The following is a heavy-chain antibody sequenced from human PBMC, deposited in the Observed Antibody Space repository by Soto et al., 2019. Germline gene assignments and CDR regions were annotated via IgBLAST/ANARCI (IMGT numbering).Heavy chain of an antibody. CDR1: GFTFTRYS. V-gene: IGHV3-21*06. J-gene: IGHJ4*02. CDR2: ISSTTHYI. CDR3: ARESEDLTSNFDY. Sequence: LRLSCAASGFTFTRYSMNWVRQAPGKGLEWVSSISSTTHYIYYADSMRGRFTISRDNAKNAVYLEMNSLRAEDTAVYYCARESEDLTSNFDYWGQGTLVTVS.